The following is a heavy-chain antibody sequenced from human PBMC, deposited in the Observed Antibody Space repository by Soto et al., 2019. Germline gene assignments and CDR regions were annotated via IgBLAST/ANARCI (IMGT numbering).Heavy chain of an antibody. V-gene: IGHV4-30-4*01. J-gene: IGHJ5*02. Sequence: SETLSLTCTVSGGSISSGDYYWSWIRQPPGKGLEWIGYIYYSGSTYYNPSLKSRVTISVDTSKNQFSLKLSSVTAADTAVYYCARGVRYYDILTGYYKDWFDPWGQGTLVTVSS. CDR3: ARGVRYYDILTGYYKDWFDP. D-gene: IGHD3-9*01. CDR2: IYYSGST. CDR1: GGSISSGDYY.